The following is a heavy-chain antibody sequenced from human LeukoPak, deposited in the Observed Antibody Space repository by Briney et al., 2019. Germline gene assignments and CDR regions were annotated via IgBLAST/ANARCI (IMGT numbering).Heavy chain of an antibody. CDR3: ARAYYYDTSGYQGYYFDY. J-gene: IGHJ4*02. Sequence: PGGSLRLSCTASGFTFSCYAMHWVRQAPGKGLESVSAISSDESSTYYANSVKARFTISRDNSKKMLYLQMGSLRAEDMAVYYCARAYYYDTSGYQGYYFDYWGQGTLVTVSS. D-gene: IGHD3-22*01. CDR2: ISSDESST. V-gene: IGHV3-64*01. CDR1: GFTFSCYA.